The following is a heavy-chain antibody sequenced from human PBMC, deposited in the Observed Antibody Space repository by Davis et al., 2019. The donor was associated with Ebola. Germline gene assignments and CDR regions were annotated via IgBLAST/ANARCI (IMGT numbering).Heavy chain of an antibody. V-gene: IGHV4-34*01. Sequence: SETLSLTCAVYGGSFSGYYWSWIRQPPGKGLEWIGEINHSGSTNYNPSPKSRVTISVDTSKNQFSLKLSSVTAADTAVYYCARGRGRWLRSASIGYWGQGTLVTVSS. CDR3: ARGRGRWLRSASIGY. D-gene: IGHD5-12*01. CDR2: INHSGST. J-gene: IGHJ4*02. CDR1: GGSFSGYY.